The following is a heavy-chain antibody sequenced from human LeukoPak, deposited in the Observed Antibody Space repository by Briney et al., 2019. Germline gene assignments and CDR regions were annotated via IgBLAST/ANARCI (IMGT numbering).Heavy chain of an antibody. CDR3: ATASPRPHDY. CDR2: IKQDGSEK. V-gene: IGHV3-7*01. J-gene: IGHJ4*02. Sequence: PGGSLRLSCAASGFTFSSYWMSWVRQAPGKGLEWVANIKQDGSEKYYVGSVKGRFTISGDNAKNSLYLQMNSLRAEDTAVYYCATASPRPHDYWGQGTLVTVSS. CDR1: GFTFSSYW. D-gene: IGHD6-6*01.